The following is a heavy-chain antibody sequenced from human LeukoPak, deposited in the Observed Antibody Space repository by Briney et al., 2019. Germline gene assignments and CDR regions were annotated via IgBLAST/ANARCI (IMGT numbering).Heavy chain of an antibody. Sequence: GGSLRLSCAASAFTFSNYTMHWVRQAPGKGLEWVAVISYDGSNKYCADSVKGRFTISRDNSKNTLYQQMNSLRGEDTAVYYCARIPRTWLRFPYFDYWGQGTLVTVSS. CDR1: AFTFSNYT. CDR3: ARIPRTWLRFPYFDY. D-gene: IGHD5-12*01. V-gene: IGHV3-30-3*01. CDR2: ISYDGSNK. J-gene: IGHJ4*02.